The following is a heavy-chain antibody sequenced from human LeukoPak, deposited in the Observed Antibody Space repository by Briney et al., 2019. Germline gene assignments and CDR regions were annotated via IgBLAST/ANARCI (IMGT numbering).Heavy chain of an antibody. V-gene: IGHV4-38-2*02. CDR3: ARGEDIVVVVAANWFDP. Sequence: SETLSLTCTVSGYSISSGYYWGWIRQPPGTGLEWIGSIYHSGSTYYNPSLKSRVTISVDTSKNQFSLKLSSVTAADTAVYYCARGEDIVVVVAANWFDPWGQGTLVTVSS. CDR2: IYHSGST. J-gene: IGHJ5*02. CDR1: GYSISSGYY. D-gene: IGHD2-15*01.